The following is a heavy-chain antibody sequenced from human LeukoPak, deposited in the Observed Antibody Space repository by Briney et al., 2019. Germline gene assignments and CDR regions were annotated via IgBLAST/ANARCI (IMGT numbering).Heavy chain of an antibody. J-gene: IGHJ4*02. CDR1: GFSFGSYW. CDR3: ARRERRYFDY. V-gene: IGHV3-7*03. D-gene: IGHD1-1*01. Sequence: GGSLRLSCAASGFSFGSYWMTWVRQAPGKGPEWVATIKHDGSERSYVDSVKGRFTISRDNAKNSLYLQMNSLRAEDTAVYYCARRERRYFDYWGQGTLVTVSS. CDR2: IKHDGSER.